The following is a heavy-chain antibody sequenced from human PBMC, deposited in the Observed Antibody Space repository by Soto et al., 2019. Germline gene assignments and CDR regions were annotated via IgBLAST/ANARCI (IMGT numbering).Heavy chain of an antibody. V-gene: IGHV3-23*01. CDR3: AKDRGIYYYYYGMDV. Sequence: GGSLRLSCAASGFTFSSYAMSWVRQAPGKGLEWVSAFRGDGTGAHYAGSVKGRFTISRDNSKNTLYLQMNSLRAEDTAVYYCAKDRGIYYYYYGMDVWGQGTTVTVSS. D-gene: IGHD3-10*01. CDR1: GFTFSSYA. CDR2: FRGDGTGA. J-gene: IGHJ6*02.